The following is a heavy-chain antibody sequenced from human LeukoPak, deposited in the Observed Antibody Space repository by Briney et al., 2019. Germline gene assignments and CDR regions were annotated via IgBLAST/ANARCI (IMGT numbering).Heavy chain of an antibody. CDR1: GGSISSYY. D-gene: IGHD3-22*01. Sequence: SETLSLTCTVSGGSISSYYWSWIRQPPGKGLEWIGYIYYSGSTNYNPSLKSRVTISVDTSKNQFSLKLSPVTAADTAVYYCARHNYYYDSSGYYSNFDYWGQGTLVTVSS. CDR3: ARHNYYYDSSGYYSNFDY. CDR2: IYYSGST. V-gene: IGHV4-59*08. J-gene: IGHJ4*02.